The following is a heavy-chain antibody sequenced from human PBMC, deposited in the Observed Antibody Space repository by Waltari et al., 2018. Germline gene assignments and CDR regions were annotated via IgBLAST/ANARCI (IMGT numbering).Heavy chain of an antibody. CDR3: AREGGNSVYADFRYFDY. V-gene: IGHV4-59*02. J-gene: IGHJ4*02. CDR1: GGSVSSLY. Sequence: QVQLQESGPGLVRPSDTLSLTCTVYGGSVSSLYWGWFRQPPGKGLEWIGHIYDSGTTNLNPALQNRGSISADTLKNQFSLTLYSVTAADTAVYYCAREGGNSVYADFRYFDYWGQGILVTASS. D-gene: IGHD5-12*01. CDR2: IYDSGTT.